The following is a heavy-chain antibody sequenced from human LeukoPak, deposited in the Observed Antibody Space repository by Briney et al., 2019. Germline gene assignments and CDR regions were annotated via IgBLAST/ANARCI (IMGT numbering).Heavy chain of an antibody. Sequence: GGSLRLSCAASGFTFTKYWMTWVRQAPGKGLEWVGNIKQDGSDKNYMDSVKGRFTISRDNTKNTLYLQMNSLRAEDSAVYYCARSMGIAVSRNSNFDYWGQGILVTVSS. CDR2: IKQDGSDK. CDR1: GFTFTKYW. V-gene: IGHV3-7*01. D-gene: IGHD6-19*01. CDR3: ARSMGIAVSRNSNFDY. J-gene: IGHJ4*02.